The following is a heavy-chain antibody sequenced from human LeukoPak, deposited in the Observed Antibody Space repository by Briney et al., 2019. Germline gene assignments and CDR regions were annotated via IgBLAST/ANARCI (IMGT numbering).Heavy chain of an antibody. V-gene: IGHV1-8*01. Sequence: GASVKVSCKSSGYTFTSYDINWVRQATAQGLEWMGLMNPNSGNAGYAQKFQGRVTMTRNTSITTTYMDLSSLRSEDTAVYYCARGSRTGRFDPWGQGTLVTVSS. CDR1: GYTFTSYD. CDR3: ARGSRTGRFDP. J-gene: IGHJ5*02. CDR2: MNPNSGNA.